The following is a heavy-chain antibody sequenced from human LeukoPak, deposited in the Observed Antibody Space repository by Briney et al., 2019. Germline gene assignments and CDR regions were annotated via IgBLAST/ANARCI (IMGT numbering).Heavy chain of an antibody. CDR3: ARDHDLTGTYEYLKY. J-gene: IGHJ1*01. CDR1: GYTFTSYG. CDR2: IIPIFGTG. V-gene: IGHV1-69*06. D-gene: IGHD7-27*01. Sequence: SVKVSCKASGYTFTSYGISWVRQAPGQGLEWMGGIIPIFGTGNYAQKFQGRVTITADKSTNTAYMELSSLKSEDTAVYYCARDHDLTGTYEYLKYWGQGTLVSVSS.